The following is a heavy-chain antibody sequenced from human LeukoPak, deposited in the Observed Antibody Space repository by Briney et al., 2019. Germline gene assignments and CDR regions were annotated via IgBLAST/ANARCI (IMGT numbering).Heavy chain of an antibody. Sequence: SETLSLTCTVSGYSISSGYYWGWIRQPPGKGLEWIGSIYHSGSTSYNPSLKSRVTISVDTSENQFSLKLSSVTAADTAVYFCARYCSSTSCIFMGVDYWGQGTLVSVSS. CDR1: GYSISSGYY. V-gene: IGHV4-38-2*02. J-gene: IGHJ4*02. D-gene: IGHD2-2*01. CDR2: IYHSGST. CDR3: ARYCSSTSCIFMGVDY.